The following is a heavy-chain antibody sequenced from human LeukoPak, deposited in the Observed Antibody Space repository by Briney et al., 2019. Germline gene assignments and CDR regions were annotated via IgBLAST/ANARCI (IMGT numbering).Heavy chain of an antibody. D-gene: IGHD3-10*01. V-gene: IGHV1-69*04. CDR3: ARLLETYYYGSGSYSVDAFDI. CDR2: IIPILGIA. J-gene: IGHJ3*02. Sequence: ASVKVSCKASGGTFSSYAISWLRQAPGQGLEWMGRIIPILGIANYAQKFQGRVTITAHKSTSTAYMELSSLRSEDTAVYYCARLLETYYYGSGSYSVDAFDIWGQGTMVTVSS. CDR1: GGTFSSYA.